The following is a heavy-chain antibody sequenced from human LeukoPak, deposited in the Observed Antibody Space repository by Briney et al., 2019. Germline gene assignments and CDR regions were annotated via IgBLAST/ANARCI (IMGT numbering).Heavy chain of an antibody. Sequence: SETLSLTCTVSGGSISSYYWSWIRQPPGKGLEWIGEIYHGGSTNYNPSLKSRVTISVDKSKNQFSLKLSSVTAADTAVYYCARVPELLRNAFDIWGQGTMVTVSS. CDR2: IYHGGST. CDR1: GGSISSYY. D-gene: IGHD2-15*01. V-gene: IGHV4-59*12. CDR3: ARVPELLRNAFDI. J-gene: IGHJ3*02.